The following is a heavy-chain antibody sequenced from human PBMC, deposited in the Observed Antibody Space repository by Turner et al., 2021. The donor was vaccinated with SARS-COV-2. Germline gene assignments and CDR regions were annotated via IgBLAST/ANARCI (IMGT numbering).Heavy chain of an antibody. Sequence: EVQLLESGGGLVQPGGSLRLSCAAARFTFSSYAMSWVRQAPGNGLGWVSAISGSGGSTFYADSVKGRFTISRDNSKNTLYLQMNSLRAEDTAVYYCAKDPGVSSGPVLEYFQHWGQGTLVTVSS. D-gene: IGHD6-19*01. CDR3: AKDPGVSSGPVLEYFQH. CDR1: RFTFSSYA. V-gene: IGHV3-23*01. J-gene: IGHJ1*01. CDR2: ISGSGGST.